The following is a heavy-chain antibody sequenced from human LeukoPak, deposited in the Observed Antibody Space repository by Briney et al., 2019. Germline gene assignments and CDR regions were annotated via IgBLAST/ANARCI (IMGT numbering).Heavy chain of an antibody. V-gene: IGHV3-7*01. J-gene: IGHJ4*02. D-gene: IGHD3-10*01. CDR1: GFTFSSYW. CDR3: AGRSGSFDC. Sequence: GGSLRLSCAASGFTFSSYWMSWVRQAPGKGLEWVANIKQDGSKKNYVDSVKGRFTISRDDARNSLYLQMNSLRVEDTAVYYCAGRSGSFDCWGQGTLVTVSS. CDR2: IKQDGSKK.